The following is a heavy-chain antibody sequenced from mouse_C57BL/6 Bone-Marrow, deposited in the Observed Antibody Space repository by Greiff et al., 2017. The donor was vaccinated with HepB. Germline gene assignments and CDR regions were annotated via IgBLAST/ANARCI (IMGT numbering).Heavy chain of an antibody. CDR2: ISYDGSN. CDR3: ARDRGGYWYFDV. CDR1: GYSITSGYY. V-gene: IGHV3-6*01. J-gene: IGHJ1*03. Sequence: EVKLMESGPGLVKPSQSLSLTCSVTGYSITSGYYWNWIRQFPGNKLEWMGYISYDGSNNYNPSLKNRISITLDTSKNQFFLKLNSVTTEDTATYYCARDRGGYWYFDVWGTGTTVTVSS.